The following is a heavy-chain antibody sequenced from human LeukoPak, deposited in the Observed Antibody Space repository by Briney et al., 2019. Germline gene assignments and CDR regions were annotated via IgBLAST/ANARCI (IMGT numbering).Heavy chain of an antibody. CDR1: GYTFSDYY. CDR2: IKPNSGVT. Sequence: ASVKVSCKASGYTFSDYYIHWLRQAPGQGLEWMGWIKPNSGVTSYARNFQGRITMTRDTSISTAFMELSSLRSDDTAVYYCARPSYCGGGCYYYFDYWGQGTLVTVSS. V-gene: IGHV1-2*02. J-gene: IGHJ4*02. CDR3: ARPSYCGGGCYYYFDY. D-gene: IGHD2-21*02.